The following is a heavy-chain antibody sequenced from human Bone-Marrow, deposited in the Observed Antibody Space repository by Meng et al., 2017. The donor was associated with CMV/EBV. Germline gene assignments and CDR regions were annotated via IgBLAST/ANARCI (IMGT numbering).Heavy chain of an antibody. Sequence: SETLSLTCAVYGGSFSGYYWSWIRQPPGKGLEWIGEINHSGSTNYNPSLKSRVTISVDMSKKQFSLKLSSVTAADTAVYYCARPPYYSDDSDHHRSDYFDYWAQGTLVTVSS. CDR2: INHSGST. J-gene: IGHJ4*02. D-gene: IGHD3-22*01. CDR1: GGSFSGYY. CDR3: ARPPYYSDDSDHHRSDYFDY. V-gene: IGHV4-34*01.